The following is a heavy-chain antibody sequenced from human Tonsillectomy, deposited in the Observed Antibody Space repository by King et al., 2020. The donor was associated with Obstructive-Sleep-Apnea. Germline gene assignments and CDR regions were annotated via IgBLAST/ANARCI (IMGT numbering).Heavy chain of an antibody. Sequence: VQLVESGGGVVQPGRSLRLSCVTSGLTFSSCGMHWVRQAPGKGLEWGAFIRYDSSYKYYADSVKGRFTVSRDNSKNTLYLQMNSLRAEDTGVYYCAKDFNYDILTGCSDYWGQGTLVSVSS. CDR3: AKDFNYDILTGCSDY. CDR1: GLTFSSCG. J-gene: IGHJ4*02. V-gene: IGHV3-30*02. CDR2: IRYDSSYK. D-gene: IGHD3-9*01.